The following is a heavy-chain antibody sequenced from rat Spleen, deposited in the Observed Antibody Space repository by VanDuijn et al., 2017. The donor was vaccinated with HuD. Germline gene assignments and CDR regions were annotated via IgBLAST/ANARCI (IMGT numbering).Heavy chain of an antibody. CDR3: VRLLGAPDWYFDF. Sequence: EVQLVESGGGLVQPGNSLKLSCVASGFTFSDYYMAWVRQAPTKGLEWVASINTGGGNTYYRGSVKGRFTISRDNAKSTLYLQMDSLRSEDTATYYCVRLLGAPDWYFDFWGPGTMVTVSS. D-gene: IGHD5-1*01. J-gene: IGHJ1*01. CDR1: GFTFSDYY. CDR2: INTGGGNT. V-gene: IGHV5-25*01.